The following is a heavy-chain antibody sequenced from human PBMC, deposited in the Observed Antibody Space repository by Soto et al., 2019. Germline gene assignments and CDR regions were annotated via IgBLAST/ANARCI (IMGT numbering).Heavy chain of an antibody. V-gene: IGHV1-18*01. J-gene: IGHJ4*02. CDR3: ASDLGGFPDS. CDR2: ISAHNGNT. D-gene: IGHD5-12*01. CDR1: GYTFTSYG. Sequence: QVQLVQSGAEVKKPGASVKVSCKASGYTFTSYGISWVRQAPGQGLEWMGWISAHNGNTKYEQKLQGRVTMTTDTSTSTAYMELRSLRSADTAVYYRASDLGGFPDSWGQRPLVTVSS.